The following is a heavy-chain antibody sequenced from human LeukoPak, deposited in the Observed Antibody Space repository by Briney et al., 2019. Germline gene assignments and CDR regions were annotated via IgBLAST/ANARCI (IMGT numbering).Heavy chain of an antibody. D-gene: IGHD2-2*01. J-gene: IGHJ6*02. CDR1: GYTFTSYY. CDR3: ARDAPNIVVVPGPLSYGMDV. CDR2: INPSGGST. V-gene: IGHV1-46*01. Sequence: APVKVSCKASGYTFTSYYMHWVQQAPGQGLEWMGIINPSGGSTSYAQKFQGRVTMTRDTSTSTVYMELSSLRSEDTAVYYCARDAPNIVVVPGPLSYGMDVWGQGTTVTVSS.